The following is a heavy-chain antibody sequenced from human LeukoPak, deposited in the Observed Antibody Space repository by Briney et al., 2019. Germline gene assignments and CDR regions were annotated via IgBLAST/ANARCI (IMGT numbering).Heavy chain of an antibody. CDR3: ARGRGLRFLEWLLYGHYFDY. CDR2: IYYSGST. Sequence: SETLSLTCTVSGGSISSSSYYWGWIRQPPGKGLEWIGSIYYSGSTYYNPSLKSRVTISVDTSKNQFSLKLSSVTAADTAVYYCARGRGLRFLEWLLYGHYFDYWGQGTLVTVSS. D-gene: IGHD3-3*01. CDR1: GGSISSSSYY. J-gene: IGHJ4*02. V-gene: IGHV4-39*07.